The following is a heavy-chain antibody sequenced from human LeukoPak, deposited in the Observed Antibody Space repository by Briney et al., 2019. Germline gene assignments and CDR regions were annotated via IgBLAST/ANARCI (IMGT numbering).Heavy chain of an antibody. CDR1: GYTFNGYY. CDR2: INLNSGGT. CDR3: ARDLTHRRNYDNSGYQIVPAF. J-gene: IGHJ4*02. D-gene: IGHD3-22*01. Sequence: VASVKVSCKASGYTFNGYYIHWVRQAPGQGLEYMGSINLNSGGTNYAQKFQGRVTMTRDTSISTAYMELRSLRSDDTAVYYCARDLTHRRNYDNSGYQIVPAFWGQGTLVTVSS. V-gene: IGHV1-2*02.